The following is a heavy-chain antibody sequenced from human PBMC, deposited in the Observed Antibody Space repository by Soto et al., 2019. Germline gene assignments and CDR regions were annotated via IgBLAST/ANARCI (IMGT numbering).Heavy chain of an antibody. CDR1: GYSFTSYW. Sequence: GESLKISCTGSGYSFTSYWIGWVRQLPGKGLEWMGIIYPGDSDTRYSPSFQGQVTISADKSISTAYLQWSSLKASDTAMYYCARRGYNWNDEGYYYGMDVWGQGTTVTVSS. V-gene: IGHV5-51*01. CDR3: ARRGYNWNDEGYYYGMDV. J-gene: IGHJ6*02. D-gene: IGHD1-20*01. CDR2: IYPGDSDT.